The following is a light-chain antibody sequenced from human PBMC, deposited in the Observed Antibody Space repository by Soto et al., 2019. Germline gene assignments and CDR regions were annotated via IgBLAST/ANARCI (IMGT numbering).Light chain of an antibody. CDR3: QQYGSSPVYT. J-gene: IGKJ2*01. CDR2: DAS. V-gene: IGKV3-20*01. CDR1: QSVNSNY. Sequence: EIVLTQSPGTLSLSPGERATLSCRASQSVNSNYLAWYQQKPGQPPRLLIYDASTRATGIPDRFSGSGSGADFTLTISRLEPQDFAVYYCQQYGSSPVYTFGQGTKLEIK.